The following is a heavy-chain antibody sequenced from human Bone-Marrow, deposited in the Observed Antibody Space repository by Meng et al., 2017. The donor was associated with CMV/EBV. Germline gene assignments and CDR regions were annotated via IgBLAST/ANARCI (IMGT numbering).Heavy chain of an antibody. J-gene: IGHJ4*02. D-gene: IGHD2-8*01. V-gene: IGHV1-2*02. Sequence: ASVKVSCNASGYTFTGYYMHCVRQAPGQGLEWMGWINPNSGGTNYAQKFQGRVTMTRDTSISTAYMELSRLRSDDTAVYYCARSDRNYCTNGVCYKYWGQGTLVTVSS. CDR3: ARSDRNYCTNGVCYKY. CDR2: INPNSGGT. CDR1: GYTFTGYY.